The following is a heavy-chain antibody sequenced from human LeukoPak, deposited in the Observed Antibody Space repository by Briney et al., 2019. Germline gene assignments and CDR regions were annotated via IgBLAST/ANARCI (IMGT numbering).Heavy chain of an antibody. J-gene: IGHJ6*03. D-gene: IGHD6-13*01. Sequence: PSETLSLTCTVSGGSISSYYWSWIRQPPGKGLEWIGYIYHSGSTYYNPSLKSRVTISVDRSKNQFSLKLSSVTAADTAVYYCATCRIPDSSSWYKWSKYYYYMDVWGKGTTVTVSS. CDR1: GGSISSYY. CDR2: IYHSGST. CDR3: ATCRIPDSSSWYKWSKYYYYMDV. V-gene: IGHV4-59*12.